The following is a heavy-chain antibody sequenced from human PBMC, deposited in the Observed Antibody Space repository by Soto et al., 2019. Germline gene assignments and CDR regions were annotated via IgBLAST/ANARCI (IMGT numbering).Heavy chain of an antibody. CDR2: IYYSGST. CDR3: ARSITMVRGVISFDY. D-gene: IGHD3-10*01. Sequence: QVQLQESGPGLVKPSQTLSLTCTVSGGSISSGDYYWSWIRQPPGKGLEWIGYIYYSGSTYYNPSPKSRVTISVDTSKNQFSLKLSSVTAADTAVYYCARSITMVRGVISFDYWGQGTLVTVSS. V-gene: IGHV4-30-4*01. CDR1: GGSISSGDYY. J-gene: IGHJ4*02.